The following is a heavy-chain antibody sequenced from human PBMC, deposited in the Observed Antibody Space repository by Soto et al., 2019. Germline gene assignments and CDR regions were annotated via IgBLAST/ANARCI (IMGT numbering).Heavy chain of an antibody. D-gene: IGHD2-2*01. J-gene: IGHJ1*01. CDR1: GFTFSSYW. CDR3: AREGPYCSSTSCHAEYFQH. V-gene: IGHV3-7*01. CDR2: IKQDGSEK. Sequence: GGSLRLSCAASGFTFSSYWMSWVRQAPGKGLEWVANIKQDGSEKYYVDSAKGRFTISRDNAKNSLYLQMNSLRAEDTAVYYCAREGPYCSSTSCHAEYFQHWGQGTLVTVSS.